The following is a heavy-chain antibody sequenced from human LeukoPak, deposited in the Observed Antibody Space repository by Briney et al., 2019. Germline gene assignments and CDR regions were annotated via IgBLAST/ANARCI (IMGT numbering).Heavy chain of an antibody. V-gene: IGHV3-30*03. CDR3: ALQGSPQPNYYYYYMDV. D-gene: IGHD1-1*01. CDR2: ISYDGSNK. Sequence: QPGRSLRLSCAASGFTFSSYGMHWVRQAPGKGLEWVAVISYDGSNKYYADSVKGRFTISRDNSKNTLYLQMNSLRAEDTAVYYCALQGSPQPNYYYYYMDVWGKGTTVTVSS. CDR1: GFTFSSYG. J-gene: IGHJ6*03.